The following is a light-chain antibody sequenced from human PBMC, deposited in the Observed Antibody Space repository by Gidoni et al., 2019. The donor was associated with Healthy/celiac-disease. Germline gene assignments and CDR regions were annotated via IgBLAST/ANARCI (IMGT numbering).Light chain of an antibody. J-gene: IGLJ1*01. Sequence: SYELPQPPSVSVSPGQTARITCSGDALPKQYAYWYQQKPGQAPVLVIYKDSERPSGIPERFSGSSSGTTVTLTISGVQAEDEADYYCQSADSSGITGVFGTGTKVTVL. V-gene: IGLV3-25*03. CDR1: ALPKQY. CDR3: QSADSSGITGV. CDR2: KDS.